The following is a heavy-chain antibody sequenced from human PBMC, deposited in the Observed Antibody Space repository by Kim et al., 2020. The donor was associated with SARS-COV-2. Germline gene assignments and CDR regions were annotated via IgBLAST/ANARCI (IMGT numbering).Heavy chain of an antibody. D-gene: IGHD3-3*01. CDR3: AKLLPILEWLFGDLENYGMDV. Sequence: GGSLRLSCAASGFTFSSYAMSWVRQAPGKGLEWVSAISGSGGSTYYADSVKGRFTISRDNSKNTLYLQMNSLRAEDTAVYYCAKLLPILEWLFGDLENYGMDVWGQGTTVTVSS. J-gene: IGHJ6*02. CDR2: ISGSGGST. CDR1: GFTFSSYA. V-gene: IGHV3-23*01.